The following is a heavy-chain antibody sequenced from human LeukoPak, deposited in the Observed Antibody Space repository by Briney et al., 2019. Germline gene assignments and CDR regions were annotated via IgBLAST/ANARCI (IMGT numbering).Heavy chain of an antibody. CDR2: LYPSGST. Sequence: PSETLSLTCSVSGGSINSGYWSWIRQPPGKGLEWIGLLYPSGSTNYNPSLKSRVTISVDTTKNQFSLRLNSVTAADTAVYYCAREIVVPAAPYYYGMDVWGQGTSVTVSS. CDR3: AREIVVPAAPYYYGMDV. J-gene: IGHJ6*02. V-gene: IGHV4-4*08. CDR1: GGSINSGY. D-gene: IGHD2-2*01.